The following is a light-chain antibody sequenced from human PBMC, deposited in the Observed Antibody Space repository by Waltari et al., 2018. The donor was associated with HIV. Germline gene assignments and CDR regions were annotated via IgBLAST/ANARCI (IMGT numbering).Light chain of an antibody. J-gene: IGLJ2*01. CDR3: QVWQTSAHVV. CDR2: NDG. V-gene: IGLV3-21*02. CDR1: KIGLKS. Sequence: SYVLTQPPSVSVAPGQTATITCEGDKIGLKSVHWYRQKPGQAPVLVVQNDGDRPSGIPDRLRGCISATTATLTINRVEAADEADYFCQVWQTSAHVVFGGGTKLTVL.